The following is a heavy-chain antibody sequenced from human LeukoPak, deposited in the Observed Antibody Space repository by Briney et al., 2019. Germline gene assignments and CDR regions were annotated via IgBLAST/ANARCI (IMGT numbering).Heavy chain of an antibody. CDR3: VKDIGYYYIHDAFDI. J-gene: IGHJ3*02. Sequence: GVSLRLSCVASGFSYRSYTMSWVRQAPGRGLEGVSTITDRGRSIFYADSEKGRLTLSRDNYKNALSLQMNPLRAEDTAIYYCVKDIGYYYIHDAFDIWGQETVVAVSS. D-gene: IGHD3-10*02. CDR1: GFSYRSYT. CDR2: ITDRGRSI. V-gene: IGHV3-23*01.